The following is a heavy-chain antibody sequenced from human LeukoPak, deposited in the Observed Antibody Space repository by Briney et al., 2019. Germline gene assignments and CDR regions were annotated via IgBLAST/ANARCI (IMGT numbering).Heavy chain of an antibody. CDR3: ARYSGSYGWWGYDAFDI. D-gene: IGHD1-26*01. CDR1: GYTLTNYG. J-gene: IGHJ3*02. Sequence: GASVKVSCKASGYTLTNYGVNWVRQAPGQGLEWMGWMNPNSGNTGYAQKFQGRVTITRNTSISTAYMELSSLRSEDTAVYYCARYSGSYGWWGYDAFDIWGQGTMVTVSS. V-gene: IGHV1-8*03. CDR2: MNPNSGNT.